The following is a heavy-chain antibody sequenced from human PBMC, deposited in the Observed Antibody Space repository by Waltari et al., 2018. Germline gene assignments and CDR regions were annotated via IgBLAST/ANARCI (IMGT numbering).Heavy chain of an antibody. CDR3: AMEDRLRLGELSLVDY. V-gene: IGHV1-2*06. Sequence: QVQLVQSGAEVKKPGASVKVSCKASGYTFTGYYMHWVRQAPGQGLEWMGRINPNSGGTNYAQKFQGRVTMTRDTSSSTAYMELSSLGSDDTAVYYCAMEDRLRLGELSLVDYWGQGTLVTVSS. CDR2: INPNSGGT. D-gene: IGHD3-16*02. CDR1: GYTFTGYY. J-gene: IGHJ4*02.